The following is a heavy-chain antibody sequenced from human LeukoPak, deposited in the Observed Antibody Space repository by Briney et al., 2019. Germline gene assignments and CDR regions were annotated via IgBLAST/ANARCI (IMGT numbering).Heavy chain of an antibody. Sequence: GGSLRLSCAASGFTFSSYTMNWVRQAPGKGLEWVSSISSSSSYIFYADSVKGRFTISRDNAKNSLYLQMNSLRAEDTAVYYCATYRQVLLPFESWGQGTLVTVSS. V-gene: IGHV3-21*06. CDR2: ISSSSSYI. D-gene: IGHD2-8*02. J-gene: IGHJ4*02. CDR3: ATYRQVLLPFES. CDR1: GFTFSSYT.